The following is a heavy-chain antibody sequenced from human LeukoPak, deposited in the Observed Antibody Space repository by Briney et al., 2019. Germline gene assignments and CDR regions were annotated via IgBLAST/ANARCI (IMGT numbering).Heavy chain of an antibody. V-gene: IGHV4-34*01. J-gene: IGHJ4*02. CDR1: GGSFSGYY. Sequence: SETLSHTCAVYGGSFSGYYWSWIRQPPGKGLEWIGEINHSGSTNYNPSLKSRVTISVDTSKNQFSLKLSSVTAADTAVYYCARGIGYCSGGSCYTGWYFDYWGQGTLVTVSS. CDR2: INHSGST. D-gene: IGHD2-15*01. CDR3: ARGIGYCSGGSCYTGWYFDY.